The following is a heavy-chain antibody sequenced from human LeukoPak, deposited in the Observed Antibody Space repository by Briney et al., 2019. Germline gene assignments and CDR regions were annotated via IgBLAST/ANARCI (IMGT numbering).Heavy chain of an antibody. J-gene: IGHJ3*02. Sequence: GGSLRLSCAASGFTFSSYSMNWVRQAPGKGLEWVSYISSSSSSTIYYADSVKGRFTISRDNAKNSLYLQMNSLRAEDTAVYYCARAPYYYDSNYAFDIWGQGTMVTVSS. CDR1: GFTFSSYS. V-gene: IGHV3-48*01. CDR2: ISSSSSSTI. CDR3: ARAPYYYDSNYAFDI. D-gene: IGHD3-22*01.